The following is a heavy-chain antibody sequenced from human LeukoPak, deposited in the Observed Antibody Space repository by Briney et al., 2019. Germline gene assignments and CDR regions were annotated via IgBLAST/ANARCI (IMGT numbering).Heavy chain of an antibody. CDR3: AKDTRYDSGGYYIYFQH. CDR2: ISGSGSSI. Sequence: GGSLRLSCAASGFTFSNYAMSWVRQAPGKGLAWVSTISGSGSSIYYADSVKGRFTISRDNSKDTVYLQMNSLRADDTAVYYCAKDTRYDSGGYYIYFQHWGQGTLVTVSS. J-gene: IGHJ1*01. CDR1: GFTFSNYA. V-gene: IGHV3-23*01. D-gene: IGHD3-22*01.